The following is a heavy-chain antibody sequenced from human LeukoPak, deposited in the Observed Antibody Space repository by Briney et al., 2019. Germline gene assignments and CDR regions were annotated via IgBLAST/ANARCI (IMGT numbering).Heavy chain of an antibody. D-gene: IGHD3-22*01. V-gene: IGHV1-69-2*01. J-gene: IGHJ4*02. CDR2: VDPEDGET. Sequence: GATVKISCKASGYTFTDYYMHWVQQAPGKGLEWMGRVDPEDGETIYAEKFQGRVTITADTSTDTAYMELSSLRPEDTAVYYCATDVRRGYYDSSGPDWGLGTLVTVSS. CDR1: GYTFTDYY. CDR3: ATDVRRGYYDSSGPD.